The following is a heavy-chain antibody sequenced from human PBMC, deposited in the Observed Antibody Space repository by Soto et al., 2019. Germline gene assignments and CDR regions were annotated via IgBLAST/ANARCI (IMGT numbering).Heavy chain of an antibody. Sequence: PGGSLRLSCAASGFTFSSYSMNWVRQAPGKGLEWVSSISSSSSYIYYADSVKGRFTISRDNAKNSLYLQMNSLRAEDTAVYYCASVTMVRGAFSAFDIWGQGTMVTVSS. D-gene: IGHD3-10*01. CDR3: ASVTMVRGAFSAFDI. J-gene: IGHJ3*02. CDR2: ISSSSSYI. V-gene: IGHV3-21*01. CDR1: GFTFSSYS.